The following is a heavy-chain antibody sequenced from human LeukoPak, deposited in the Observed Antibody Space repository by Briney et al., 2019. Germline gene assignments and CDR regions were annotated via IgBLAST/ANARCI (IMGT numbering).Heavy chain of an antibody. J-gene: IGHJ5*02. CDR1: GFTFSSYG. CDR3: AKKYSTGLDP. D-gene: IGHD1-26*01. V-gene: IGHV3-30*02. Sequence: PGGSLRLSCAASGFTFSSYGMHWVRQAPGKGLEWVTFIRYDGSNKYYTDSVKGRFTISRDNSKNTLYLQMNSLRVEDTAVYYCAKKYSTGLDPWGQGTLVTVSS. CDR2: IRYDGSNK.